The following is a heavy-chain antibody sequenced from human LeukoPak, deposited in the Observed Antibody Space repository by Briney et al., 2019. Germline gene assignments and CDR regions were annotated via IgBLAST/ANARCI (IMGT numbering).Heavy chain of an antibody. V-gene: IGHV4-59*08. CDR1: GGSISSYY. J-gene: IGHJ5*02. CDR3: ARRRPDXGXXXXFDP. D-gene: IGHD4-17*01. Sequence: SETLSLTCTVSGGSISSYYWSWIRQPPGKGLEWIGXXYYXGSTNYXPSLKSRVTISVDTSKNQFSLKLSSVTAADTAVYYCARRRPDXGXXXXFDPWGQGTLVTVSS. CDR2: XYYXGST.